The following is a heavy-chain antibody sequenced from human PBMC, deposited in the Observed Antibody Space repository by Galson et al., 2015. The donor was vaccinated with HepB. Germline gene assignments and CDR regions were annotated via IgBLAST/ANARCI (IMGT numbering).Heavy chain of an antibody. CDR1: GGTFSSYA. Sequence: SVKVSCKASGGTFSSYAISWVRQAPGQGLEWMGGIIPIFGTANYAQKFQGRVTITADESTSTAYMELSSLRSEDTAVYYCASVTAASASCGMDVWGQGTTVTVSS. CDR3: ASVTAASASCGMDV. V-gene: IGHV1-69*13. J-gene: IGHJ6*02. CDR2: IIPIFGTA. D-gene: IGHD2-21*02.